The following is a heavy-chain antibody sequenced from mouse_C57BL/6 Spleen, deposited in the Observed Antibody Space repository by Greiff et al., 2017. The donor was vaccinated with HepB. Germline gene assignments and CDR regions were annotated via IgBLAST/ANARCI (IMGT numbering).Heavy chain of an antibody. CDR2: IYPGSGNT. D-gene: IGHD1-1*01. CDR1: GYTFTDYY. J-gene: IGHJ4*01. Sequence: VQLQQSGAELVRPGASVKLSCKAPGYTFTDYYINWVKQRPGQGLEWIARIYPGSGNTYYNEKFKGKATLTVDKSSSTAYMQLSSLTSEDSAVYYCAREGITTVVGDAMDYWGQGTSVTVSS. V-gene: IGHV1-76*01. CDR3: AREGITTVVGDAMDY.